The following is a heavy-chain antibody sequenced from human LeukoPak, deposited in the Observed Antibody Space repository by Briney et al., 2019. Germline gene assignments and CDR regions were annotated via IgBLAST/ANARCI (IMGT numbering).Heavy chain of an antibody. V-gene: IGHV4-59*01. D-gene: IGHD1-26*01. CDR1: GASISTSY. CDR2: IYYSRRTTYNPSLESRV. Sequence: PSETLSLTCTVSGASISTSYWNWIRQAPGAGLEWIGYIYYSRRTTYNPSLESRVNYNPSLKSRVTISADTSENQFSVKLSSVTAADTAVYYCARDPYSGSYLGAFDIWGQGTMVTVSS. CDR3: ARDPYSGSYLGAFDI. J-gene: IGHJ3*02.